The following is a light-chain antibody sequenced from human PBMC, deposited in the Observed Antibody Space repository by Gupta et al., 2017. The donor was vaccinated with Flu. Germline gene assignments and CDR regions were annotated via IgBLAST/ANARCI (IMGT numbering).Light chain of an antibody. CDR2: KAS. CDR3: QQYNSYSFT. V-gene: IGKV1-5*03. J-gene: IGKJ3*01. Sequence: DIHMTQSPSTLSASVGDRVTSTCRASQSISSWLAWYQQKPGKAPKLLIYKASSLESGVPSRFSGSGSGTEFTLTISSLQPDDFATYYCQQYNSYSFTFGPGTKVDIK. CDR1: QSISSW.